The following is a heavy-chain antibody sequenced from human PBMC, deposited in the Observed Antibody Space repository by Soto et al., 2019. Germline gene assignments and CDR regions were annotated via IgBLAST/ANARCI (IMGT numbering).Heavy chain of an antibody. Sequence: WLRQVPGKGLEWIGYIYNSERTYFNPSLKSRVTLSLDRSKNQFSLKLSSVTAADTAVYFCARGGSYSDAFDVWGQGTMVTVSS. V-gene: IGHV4-30-2*01. J-gene: IGHJ3*01. CDR3: ARGGSYSDAFDV. CDR2: IYNSERT. D-gene: IGHD1-26*01.